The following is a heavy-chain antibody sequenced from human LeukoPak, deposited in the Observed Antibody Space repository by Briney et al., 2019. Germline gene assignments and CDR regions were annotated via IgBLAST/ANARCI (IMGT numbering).Heavy chain of an antibody. CDR3: ARVRYSSFNWFDP. J-gene: IGHJ5*02. D-gene: IGHD6-13*01. CDR2: IYYSGST. V-gene: IGHV4-59*01. Sequence: PSETLSLTCTVSGGSISSYYGSWIRQPPGKGLEWIGYIYYSGSTNYNPSLKSRVTISVDPSKHQFSLKLSSVTAADPAVYYCARVRYSSFNWFDPWGQRTLVTVSS. CDR1: GGSISSYY.